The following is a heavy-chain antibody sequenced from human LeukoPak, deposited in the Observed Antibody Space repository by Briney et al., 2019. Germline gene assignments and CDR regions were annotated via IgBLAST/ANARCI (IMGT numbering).Heavy chain of an antibody. J-gene: IGHJ4*02. CDR1: GGSISSYY. V-gene: IGHV4-59*01. CDR3: ASSGLEWESPTYYFDY. Sequence: ASETLSLTCTASGGSISSYYWSWIRQPPGKGLEWIGYIYYSGSTNYNPSLKSRVTISVDTSKNQFSLKLSSVTAADTAVYYCASSGLEWESPTYYFDYWGQGTLVTVSS. CDR2: IYYSGST. D-gene: IGHD1-26*01.